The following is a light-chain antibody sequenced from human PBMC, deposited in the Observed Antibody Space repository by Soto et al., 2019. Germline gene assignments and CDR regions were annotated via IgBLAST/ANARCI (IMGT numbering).Light chain of an antibody. J-gene: IGKJ4*01. CDR3: PQYDNYPLT. CDR2: DAS. Sequence: HINQSASTLAASVGDSVSITCRASQSVRSWLAWYQQKPGRAPKFLIYDASSLESGVPSRFSGSGSGTEFTLTISNLQPDDFATYYCPQYDNYPLTFGGGTKVDIK. CDR1: QSVRSW. V-gene: IGKV1-5*01.